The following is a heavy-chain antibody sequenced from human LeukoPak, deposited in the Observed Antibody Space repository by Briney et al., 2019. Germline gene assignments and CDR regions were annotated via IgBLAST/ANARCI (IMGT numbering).Heavy chain of an antibody. D-gene: IGHD3-9*01. CDR2: ISWNSDTR. CDR3: ARNRHLGGVTWFYFDS. Sequence: GGSLRLSCAASGFTFDDYAMHWVRQIPGKGLEWVARISWNSDTRAYADSVLGRFTISRDNARNSLYLQMDNLRTEDTAFYYCARNRHLGGVTWFYFDSWGQGTLVTASS. CDR1: GFTFDDYA. V-gene: IGHV3-9*01. J-gene: IGHJ4*02.